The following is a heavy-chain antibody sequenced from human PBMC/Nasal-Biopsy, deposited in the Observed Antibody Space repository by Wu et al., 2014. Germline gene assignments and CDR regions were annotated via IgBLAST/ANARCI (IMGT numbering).Heavy chain of an antibody. J-gene: IGHJ4*02. V-gene: IGHV3-48*03. CDR1: GFTLSSYE. Sequence: LRLSCAASGFTLSSYEMNWVRRAPGKGLEWVAYISSSGSIIYYADSAKGRFTISRDNAKNSLYLQMNSLRAEDTAVYYCARTPAHYYDNSGYPDWGQGTLVTVSS. CDR2: ISSSGSII. CDR3: ARTPAHYYDNSGYPD. D-gene: IGHD3-22*01.